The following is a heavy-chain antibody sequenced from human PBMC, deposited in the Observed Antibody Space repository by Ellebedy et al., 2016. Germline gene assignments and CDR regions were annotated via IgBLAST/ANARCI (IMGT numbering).Heavy chain of an antibody. Sequence: SGPTLVNPTQTLTLTCTFSGFSLSTSGMCVSWIRQPPGKALEWLALIDWDDDKYYSTSLKTRLTISKDTSKNQVVLTMTNMDPVDTATYYCARMMGYEADYRPLVFDPWGQGTLVTVSS. CDR3: ARMMGYEADYRPLVFDP. D-gene: IGHD2-8*01. CDR2: IDWDDDK. CDR1: GFSLSTSGMC. V-gene: IGHV2-70*01. J-gene: IGHJ5*02.